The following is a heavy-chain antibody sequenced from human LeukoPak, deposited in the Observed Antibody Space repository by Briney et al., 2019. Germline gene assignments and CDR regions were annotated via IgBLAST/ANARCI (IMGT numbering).Heavy chain of an antibody. J-gene: IGHJ1*01. D-gene: IGHD3-3*01. CDR2: IRYDGSNK. CDR3: AKDSEVSYYDFWSGYSYEYFQH. CDR1: GFTFSSYG. Sequence: GGSLRLSCAASGFTFSSYGMHWVRQAPGKGLEWVAFIRYDGSNKYYADSVKGRFTISRDNSKNTLYLQMNSLRAEGTAVYYCAKDSEVSYYDFWSGYSYEYFQHWGQGTLVTVSS. V-gene: IGHV3-30*02.